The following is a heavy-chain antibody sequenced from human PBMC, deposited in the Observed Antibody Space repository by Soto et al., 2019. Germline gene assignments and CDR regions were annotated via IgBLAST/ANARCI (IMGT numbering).Heavy chain of an antibody. Sequence: QVQLVESGGGVVQPGRSLRLSCAASGFTFSSYGMHWVRQAPGKGLEWVAVISYDGSNKYYADSVKGRFTISRDNSKNTLQLQMNSLRAEDTAVYYCARRLATHTPDYWGQGTLVTVSS. CDR2: ISYDGSNK. CDR3: ARRLATHTPDY. D-gene: IGHD5-12*01. CDR1: GFTFSSYG. V-gene: IGHV3-30*03. J-gene: IGHJ4*02.